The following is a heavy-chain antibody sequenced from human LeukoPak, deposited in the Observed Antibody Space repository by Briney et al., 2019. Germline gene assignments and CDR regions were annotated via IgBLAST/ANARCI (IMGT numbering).Heavy chain of an antibody. D-gene: IGHD3-10*01. CDR2: IKQDGSEK. CDR1: GFTFSSYW. CDR3: ARERTARGVGYFDY. Sequence: GGSLRLSCAASGFTFSSYWMSWVRQAPGKGLEWVANIKQDGSEKYYVDSVKGRFTISRDNAKNSLYLQMNSLRAEDTAVYYCARERTARGVGYFDYWGQGTLATVSS. J-gene: IGHJ4*02. V-gene: IGHV3-7*01.